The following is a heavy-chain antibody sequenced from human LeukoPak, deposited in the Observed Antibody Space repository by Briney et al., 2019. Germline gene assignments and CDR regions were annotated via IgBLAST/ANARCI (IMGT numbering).Heavy chain of an antibody. V-gene: IGHV4-34*01. Sequence: GSLRLSCAASGFTFSSYSMNWVRQPPGKGLEWIGEINHSGSTNYNPSLKSRVTISVDTSKNQFSLKLSSVTAADTAVYYCARGPGYSSGHEDYWGQGTLVTVSS. CDR2: INHSGST. D-gene: IGHD6-19*01. CDR1: GFTFSSYS. J-gene: IGHJ4*02. CDR3: ARGPGYSSGHEDY.